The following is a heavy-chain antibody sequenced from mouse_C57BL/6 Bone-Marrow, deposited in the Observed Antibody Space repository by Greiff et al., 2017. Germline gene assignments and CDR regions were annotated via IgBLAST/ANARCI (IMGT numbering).Heavy chain of an antibody. CDR3: TIDYDEGFAY. CDR2: IDPETGDT. CDR1: GFNIKDDY. D-gene: IGHD2-4*01. V-gene: IGHV14-4*01. Sequence: VQLQQSGAELVRPGASVKLSCTASGFNIKDDYMNWVKQRPEQGLEWIGWIDPETGDTEYASKFQGKATITADTSSNTAYLQLSSLTSEDTAVYYCTIDYDEGFAYWGQGTLVTVSA. J-gene: IGHJ3*01.